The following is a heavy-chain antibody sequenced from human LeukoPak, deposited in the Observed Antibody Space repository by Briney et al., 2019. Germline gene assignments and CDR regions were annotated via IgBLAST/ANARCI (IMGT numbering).Heavy chain of an antibody. CDR3: ARQLGYCSRGNCYFDS. Sequence: GGSLRLSCAASGFIFSSYAMSWVRQAPGKGLEWVSALASGAPPYYADSVKGRFTISRDNSKNTLYLQVNSLRAEDTAVYYCARQLGYCSRGNCYFDSWGQGTLVTVSS. CDR2: LASGAPP. J-gene: IGHJ4*02. CDR1: GFIFSSYA. V-gene: IGHV3-23*01. D-gene: IGHD2-2*01.